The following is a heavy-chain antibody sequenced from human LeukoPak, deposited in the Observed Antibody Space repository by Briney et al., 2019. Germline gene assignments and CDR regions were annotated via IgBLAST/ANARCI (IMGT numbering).Heavy chain of an antibody. J-gene: IGHJ1*01. CDR1: GGSISSGDYY. Sequence: SETLSLTCTVSGGSISSGDYYWSWIRQPPGKGLEWIGYIYYSGSTYYNPSLKSRVTISVDTSKNQLSLKLSSVTAADTAVYYCASFIPAAILGFQHWGQGTLVTVSS. V-gene: IGHV4-30-4*08. D-gene: IGHD2-2*01. CDR3: ASFIPAAILGFQH. CDR2: IYYSGST.